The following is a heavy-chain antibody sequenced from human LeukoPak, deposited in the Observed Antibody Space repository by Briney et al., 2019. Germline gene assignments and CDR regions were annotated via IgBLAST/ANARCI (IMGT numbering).Heavy chain of an antibody. CDR2: IYHSGST. CDR3: ARAPDMVRGVSLEFDP. J-gene: IGHJ5*02. CDR1: GYSISSGYY. D-gene: IGHD3-10*01. Sequence: SETLSLTCAVSGYSISSGYYWGWIRQPSGKGLEWIGSIYHSGSTYYNPSLKSRATISVDTSKNQFSLKLGSVTAADTAVYYCARAPDMVRGVSLEFDPWGQGTLVTVSS. V-gene: IGHV4-38-2*01.